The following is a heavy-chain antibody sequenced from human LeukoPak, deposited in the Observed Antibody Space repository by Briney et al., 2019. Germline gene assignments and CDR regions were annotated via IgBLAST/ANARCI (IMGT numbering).Heavy chain of an antibody. CDR2: IYYSGST. CDR3: ARGRRIRYFDTHHPRHYYYGMDV. J-gene: IGHJ6*02. CDR1: GGSISSSSYY. Sequence: SETLSLTCTVSGGSISSSSYYWGWIRQPPGKGLEWIGSIYYSGSTYYNPSLKSRVTISVDTSKNQFSLKLSSVTAADTAVYYCARGRRIRYFDTHHPRHYYYGMDVWGQGTTVTVSS. D-gene: IGHD3-9*01. V-gene: IGHV4-39*07.